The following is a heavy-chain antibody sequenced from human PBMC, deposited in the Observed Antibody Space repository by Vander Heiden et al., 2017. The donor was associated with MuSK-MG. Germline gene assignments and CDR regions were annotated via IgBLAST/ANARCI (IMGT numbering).Heavy chain of an antibody. CDR2: YDPQDRKT. D-gene: IGHD2-8*02. CDR3: ATVALIATGAKFDY. J-gene: IGHJ4*02. CDR1: GNTLTELP. Sequence: QVQLVQSGPEVKRPGASVKVSCKLFGNTLTELPMPWVRQVRGQGLEWMGGYDPQDRKTLYVQKFRGRVSMTHDTSTDTAYMELRALRSDDTAVYYCATVALIATGAKFDYWGQGALVTVSS. V-gene: IGHV1-24*01.